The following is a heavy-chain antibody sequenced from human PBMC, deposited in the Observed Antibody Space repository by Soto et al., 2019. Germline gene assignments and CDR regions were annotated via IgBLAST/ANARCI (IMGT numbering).Heavy chain of an antibody. CDR3: ARRRASDYGGNHHPYYFDR. V-gene: IGHV4-39*01. Sequence: SETLSLTCTVSGASIITDNYFWVWIRQSPRRGLELIGSISYSGRTYDNPSLQSRVTISIDASKNQFSLKLTSVTTADTAIYYCARRRASDYGGNHHPYYFDRWGQGALVTVSS. CDR2: ISYSGRT. D-gene: IGHD4-17*01. J-gene: IGHJ4*02. CDR1: GASIITDNYF.